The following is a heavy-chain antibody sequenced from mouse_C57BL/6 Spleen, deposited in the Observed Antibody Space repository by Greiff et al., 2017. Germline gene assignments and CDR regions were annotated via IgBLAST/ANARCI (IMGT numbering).Heavy chain of an antibody. V-gene: IGHV1-26*01. J-gene: IGHJ3*01. D-gene: IGHD1-1*01. Sequence: VQLQQSGPELVKPGASVKISCKASGYTFTDYYMNWVKQSHGKSLEWIGDINPNNGGTSYNQKFKGKATLTVDKSSSTAYMELRSLTSEDSAVYYCASLYYCGSSPFAYWGQGTLVTVSA. CDR3: ASLYYCGSSPFAY. CDR2: INPNNGGT. CDR1: GYTFTDYY.